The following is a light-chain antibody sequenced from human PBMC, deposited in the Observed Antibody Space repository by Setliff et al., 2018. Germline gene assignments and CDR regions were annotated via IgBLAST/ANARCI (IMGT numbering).Light chain of an antibody. CDR3: SSYTTSYTGSSTLA. V-gene: IGLV2-14*03. Sequence: QSALTQPASVSGSPGQSITISCTGTSSDVGNYNYVSWYQQHPGKAPKLMIFDVIKRPSGVSNRFSGSKSGITASLTISGLQAEDEADYYCSSYTTSYTGSSTLAFGGGTQLTVL. CDR1: SSDVGNYNY. J-gene: IGLJ2*01. CDR2: DVI.